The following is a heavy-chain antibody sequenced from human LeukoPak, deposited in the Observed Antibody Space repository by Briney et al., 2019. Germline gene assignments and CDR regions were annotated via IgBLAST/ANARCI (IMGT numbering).Heavy chain of an antibody. CDR3: AKDLSTTGTTPGY. Sequence: PGGSLRLSCAASGFTVSSNYMSWVRQAPGKGLEWVSVIYSGGSTYYADSVKGRFTISRDNSKNTLYLQMNSLRAEDTAVYYCAKDLSTTGTTPGYWGQGTLVTVSS. V-gene: IGHV3-66*02. CDR2: IYSGGST. CDR1: GFTVSSNY. D-gene: IGHD1-1*01. J-gene: IGHJ4*02.